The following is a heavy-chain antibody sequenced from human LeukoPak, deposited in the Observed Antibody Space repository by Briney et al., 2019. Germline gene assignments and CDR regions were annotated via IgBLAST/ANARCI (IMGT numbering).Heavy chain of an antibody. CDR2: IHTNTERP. Sequence: GASVKVSCKASGYTFTSYGISWVRQAPGQGLEWMGWIHTNTERPTYAQGFTGRFVFSLDTSVSTAYLHISSLKAEDTAMYFCASAARSVRGLEAFDVWGQGTMVIVSS. V-gene: IGHV7-4-1*02. D-gene: IGHD4-17*01. CDR3: ASAARSVRGLEAFDV. CDR1: GYTFTSYG. J-gene: IGHJ3*01.